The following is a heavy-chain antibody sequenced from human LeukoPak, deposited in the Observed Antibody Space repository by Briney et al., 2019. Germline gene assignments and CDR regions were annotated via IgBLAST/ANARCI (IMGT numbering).Heavy chain of an antibody. CDR3: AKGGRAYQPYFDY. J-gene: IGHJ4*02. CDR2: IYIDGST. Sequence: PGGSLRLSCAASGISVSINYMMWVRQAPGKGLEWVSLIYIDGSTYYADSVKGRFTISRGNSENTLYLQMNSLRAEDTAVYYCAKGGRAYQPYFDYWGQGTLVTVSS. D-gene: IGHD2-2*01. V-gene: IGHV3-53*01. CDR1: GISVSINY.